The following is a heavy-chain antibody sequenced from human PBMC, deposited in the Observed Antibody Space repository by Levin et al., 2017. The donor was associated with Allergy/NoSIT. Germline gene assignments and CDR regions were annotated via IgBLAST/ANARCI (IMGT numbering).Heavy chain of an antibody. J-gene: IGHJ6*02. D-gene: IGHD6-13*01. CDR2: IRSKANSYAT. V-gene: IGHV3-73*01. CDR3: TRLDIAAAGTDNYYYYGMDV. Sequence: GESLKISCAASGFTFSGSAMHWVRQASGKGLEWVGRIRSKANSYATAYAASVKGRFTISRDDSKNTAYLQMNSLKTEDTAVYYCTRLDIAAAGTDNYYYYGMDVWGQGTTVTVSS. CDR1: GFTFSGSA.